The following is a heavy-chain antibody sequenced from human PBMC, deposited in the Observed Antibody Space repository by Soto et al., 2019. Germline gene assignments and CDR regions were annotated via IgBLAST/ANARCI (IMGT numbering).Heavy chain of an antibody. Sequence: QVQLVQSGAEVKKPGASVKVSCKASGYTFTSCYMHWVRQAPGQGLEWVGIINPSGGSTNYAQKFQDRVTMTRDTSTSTVYIELSSLKSEDTAMYYCARADKGGSSWGHGTLVTVSS. CDR1: GYTFTSCY. CDR2: INPSGGST. D-gene: IGHD1-26*01. J-gene: IGHJ5*01. CDR3: ARADKGGSS. V-gene: IGHV1-46*01.